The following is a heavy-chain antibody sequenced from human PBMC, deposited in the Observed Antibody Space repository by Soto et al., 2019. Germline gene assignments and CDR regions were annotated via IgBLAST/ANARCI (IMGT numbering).Heavy chain of an antibody. Sequence: PSETLSLTCTVSGGSVSSGSYYWSWIRQPPGKGLEWFGYIYYSGSTNYNPSLKSRVTISVDMSKNQFSLKLRSVTAADTAVYSCARDARLTYYYASGSSDSFDLWGQGTMVTVSS. D-gene: IGHD3-10*01. CDR1: GGSVSSGSYY. CDR3: ARDARLTYYYASGSSDSFDL. V-gene: IGHV4-61*01. CDR2: IYYSGST. J-gene: IGHJ3*01.